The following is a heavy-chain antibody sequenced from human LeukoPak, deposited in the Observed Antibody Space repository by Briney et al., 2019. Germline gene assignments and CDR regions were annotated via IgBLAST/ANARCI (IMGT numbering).Heavy chain of an antibody. CDR3: ARGGYSFDY. D-gene: IGHD5-12*01. J-gene: IGHJ4*02. CDR1: GFSLSGYW. V-gene: IGHV3-7*01. CDR2: LHANGDEK. Sequence: PGESLRLSCAASGFSLSGYWMSWVRQAPGKGLEWVARLHANGDEKNFVGSVQGRFTVSRDNAKNSLYLQMNSLRVEDTAVYYCARGGYSFDYLGQGTLVTVSS.